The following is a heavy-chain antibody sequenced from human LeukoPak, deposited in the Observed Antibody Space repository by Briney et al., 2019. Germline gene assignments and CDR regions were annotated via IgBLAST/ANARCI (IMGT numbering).Heavy chain of an antibody. CDR3: ARGSYCSSTSCYGGGDWFDP. CDR1: GGSFSGYS. V-gene: IGHV4-34*01. CDR2: INHSGST. J-gene: IGHJ5*02. D-gene: IGHD2-2*01. Sequence: SETLSLTCAVYGGSFSGYSLSWIRQPPGKGLEWIGEINHSGSTNYNPSLKSRVTISVDTSKNQFSLKLSSVTAADTAVYYCARGSYCSSTSCYGGGDWFDPWGQGTLVTVSS.